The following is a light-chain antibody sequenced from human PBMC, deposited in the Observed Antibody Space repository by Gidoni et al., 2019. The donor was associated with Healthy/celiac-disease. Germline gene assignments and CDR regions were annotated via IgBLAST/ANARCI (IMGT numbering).Light chain of an antibody. CDR1: QSFSICY. CDR2: GAS. V-gene: IGKV3-20*01. CDR3: QQYGSSRIT. Sequence: EIVLTQSPGTRSLSPGERATLSCRASQSFSICYLAWYQQKPGQAPRLLIYGASSRATGIPDRFSGSGSGTDFNLTISRLEPEDFVVYYCQQYGSSRITFGPGTKVDIK. J-gene: IGKJ3*01.